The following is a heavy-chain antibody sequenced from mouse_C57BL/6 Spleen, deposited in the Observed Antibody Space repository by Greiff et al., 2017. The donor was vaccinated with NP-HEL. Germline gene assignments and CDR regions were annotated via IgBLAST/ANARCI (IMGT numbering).Heavy chain of an antibody. CDR2: INPNNGGT. CDR1: GYTFTDYY. J-gene: IGHJ2*01. Sequence: VQLQQSGPELVKPGASVKISCKASGYTFTDYYMNWVKQSHGKSLEWIGDINPNNGGTSYNQKFKGKATLTVDKSSSTAYMELRSLTSEDSAVYYCARGGIYYGPPGYWGQGTTLTVSS. V-gene: IGHV1-26*01. D-gene: IGHD1-1*02. CDR3: ARGGIYYGPPGY.